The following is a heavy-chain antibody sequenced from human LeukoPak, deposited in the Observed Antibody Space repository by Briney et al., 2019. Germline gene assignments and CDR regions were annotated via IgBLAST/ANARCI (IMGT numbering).Heavy chain of an antibody. Sequence: ASETLSLTCTVSGGSISSCYWSWIRQPPGKGLEWIGYIYYSGSTNYNPSLKSRVTISVDTSKNQFSLKLSSVTAADTAVYYCASSPEYYYGSGSYYSVYWGQGTLVTVSS. J-gene: IGHJ4*02. V-gene: IGHV4-59*08. CDR1: GGSISSCY. D-gene: IGHD3-10*01. CDR3: ASSPEYYYGSGSYYSVY. CDR2: IYYSGST.